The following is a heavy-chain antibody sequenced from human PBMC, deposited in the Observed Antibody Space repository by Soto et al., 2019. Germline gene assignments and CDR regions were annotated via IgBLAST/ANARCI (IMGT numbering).Heavy chain of an antibody. D-gene: IGHD2-15*01. Sequence: PSETLSLTCTVSGGSISSSSYYWGWIRQTPGKGLEWIGSIYYSGTTNYNPSLKSRVSISVDTSKNQFSLRLSSVTAVDTAIYYCAGPRGYCTGGSCYHFDCWGQGTLVTVSS. CDR2: IYYSGTT. CDR3: AGPRGYCTGGSCYHFDC. J-gene: IGHJ4*02. CDR1: GGSISSSSYY. V-gene: IGHV4-39*01.